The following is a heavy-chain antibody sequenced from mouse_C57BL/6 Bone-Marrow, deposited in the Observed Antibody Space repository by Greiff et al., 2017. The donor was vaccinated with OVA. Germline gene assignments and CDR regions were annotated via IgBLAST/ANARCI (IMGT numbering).Heavy chain of an antibody. CDR3: AREGYYGSSPFAY. J-gene: IGHJ3*01. D-gene: IGHD1-1*01. V-gene: IGHV1-55*01. Sequence: QVQLLQPGAELVKPGASVKMSCKASGYTFTSYWITWVKQRPGQGLEWIGDIYPGSGSTNYNEKFKSKATLTVDTSSSTAYMQLSSLTSEDSAVYYCAREGYYGSSPFAYWGQGTLVTVSA. CDR2: IYPGSGST. CDR1: GYTFTSYW.